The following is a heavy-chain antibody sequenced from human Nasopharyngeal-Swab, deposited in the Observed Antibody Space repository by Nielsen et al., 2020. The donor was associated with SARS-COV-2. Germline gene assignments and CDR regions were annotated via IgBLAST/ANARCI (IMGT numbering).Heavy chain of an antibody. V-gene: IGHV3-11*04. Sequence: GGSLRLSCAASGFTFSDYYMSWIRQAPGKGLEWVSYISSSGSTIYYADSVKGRFTISRDNAKNSLYLQMNSLRPEDTAVYYCARDTIEYSSSSSNYYYYYGMDVWGQGTTVTVSS. J-gene: IGHJ6*02. CDR2: ISSSGSTI. D-gene: IGHD6-6*01. CDR3: ARDTIEYSSSSSNYYYYYGMDV. CDR1: GFTFSDYY.